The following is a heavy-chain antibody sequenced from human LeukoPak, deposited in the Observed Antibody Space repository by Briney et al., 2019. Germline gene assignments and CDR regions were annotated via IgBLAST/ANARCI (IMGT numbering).Heavy chain of an antibody. J-gene: IGHJ6*02. CDR1: GYTLTELS. Sequence: ASVKVSCKVSGYTLTELSMHWVRQAPGKGLEWMGGFDPEDGETIYAQKFQGRVTMTRDTSTSTVYMELSSLRSEDTAVYYCARDEKIAAAGPDDYYYYGMDVWGQGTTVTVSS. CDR2: FDPEDGET. D-gene: IGHD6-13*01. CDR3: ARDEKIAAAGPDDYYYYGMDV. V-gene: IGHV1-24*01.